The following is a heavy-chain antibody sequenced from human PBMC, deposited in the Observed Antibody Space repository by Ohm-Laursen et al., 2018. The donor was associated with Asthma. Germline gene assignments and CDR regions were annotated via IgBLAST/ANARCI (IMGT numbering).Heavy chain of an antibody. CDR1: GGSFSGYY. Sequence: GTLSLTCAVYGGSFSGYYWSWIRQPPGKGLEWIGEINHSGSTNYNPSLKSRVTISVYTSKNQFSLKLSSVTAADTAVYYCAERRYDYIWGSTDAFDIWGQGTMVTVSS. CDR2: INHSGST. CDR3: AERRYDYIWGSTDAFDI. V-gene: IGHV4-34*01. D-gene: IGHD3-16*01. J-gene: IGHJ3*02.